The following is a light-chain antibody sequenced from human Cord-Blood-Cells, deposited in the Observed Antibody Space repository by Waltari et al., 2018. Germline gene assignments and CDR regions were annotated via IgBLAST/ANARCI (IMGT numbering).Light chain of an antibody. J-gene: IGLJ3*02. V-gene: IGLV2-14*01. CDR1: SSDVGGYNY. CDR2: DVS. CDR3: SSYTSSSTLNWV. Sequence: QSALTQPASVSGSPGQSIPISCTGTSSDVGGYNYVSWYQQHPGKAPKLMIYDVSNRPSGVSNRFSGSKSGNTASLNISGLQAEDEADYYCSSYTSSSTLNWVFGGGTKLTVL.